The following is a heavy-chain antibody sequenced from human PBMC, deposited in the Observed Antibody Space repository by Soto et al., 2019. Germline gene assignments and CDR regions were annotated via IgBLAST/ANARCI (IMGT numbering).Heavy chain of an antibody. V-gene: IGHV3-72*01. Sequence: EVQLVESGGGLVQPGGSLRLSCAASGFTFSDHYMDWVRQAPGKGLEWVGRIRNKANSYTTEYAVSVKGRFTISRDDSKNSLYLQMNSLKTEDTAVYYCGRAPLSPNDHWGQGTLVTVSS. CDR2: IRNKANSYTT. J-gene: IGHJ4*02. D-gene: IGHD3-10*01. CDR1: GFTFSDHY. CDR3: GRAPLSPNDH.